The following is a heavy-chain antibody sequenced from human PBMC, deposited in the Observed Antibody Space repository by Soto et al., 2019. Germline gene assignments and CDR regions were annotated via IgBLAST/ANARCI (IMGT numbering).Heavy chain of an antibody. D-gene: IGHD6-6*01. CDR2: TGLNGRTT. V-gene: IGHV3-23*01. J-gene: IGHJ4*02. CDR3: ATVHSTSRSFDY. Sequence: EVQLLESGGGLVQPGGSLRLSCAASGFTFSMSAMTWVLQAPGKGLEWVSTTGLNGRTTYYADSVKGRFTVSRDNSKNTLDLHMSSLRAEDTAVYYCATVHSTSRSFDYWGQGTLVTVSS. CDR1: GFTFSMSA.